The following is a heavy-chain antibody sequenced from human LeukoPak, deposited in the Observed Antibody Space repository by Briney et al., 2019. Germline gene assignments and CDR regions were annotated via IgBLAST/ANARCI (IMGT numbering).Heavy chain of an antibody. J-gene: IGHJ6*03. CDR2: INPSGGST. D-gene: IGHD2-2*01. Sequence: ASVKVSCKASGYTFTSYYMHWVRQAPGQGLEWMGIINPSGGSTSYAQKFQGRVTMTRDMSTSTVYMELSSLRSEDTAVYYCARGYCSSTSCHLPSYYYYYMDVWGKGTTVTVSS. CDR3: ARGYCSSTSCHLPSYYYYYMDV. CDR1: GYTFTSYY. V-gene: IGHV1-46*01.